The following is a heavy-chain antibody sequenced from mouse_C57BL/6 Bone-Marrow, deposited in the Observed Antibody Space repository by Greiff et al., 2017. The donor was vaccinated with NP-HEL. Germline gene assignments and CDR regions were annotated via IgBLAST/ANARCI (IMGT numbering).Heavy chain of an antibody. J-gene: IGHJ1*03. V-gene: IGHV5-16*01. Sequence: EVKLMESEGGLVQPGSSMKLSCTASGFTFSDYYMAWVRQVPEKGLEWVANINYDGSSTYYLDSLKSRFIISRDNAKNILYLQMSSLKSEDTATYYCARDRSYGYDGWYFDVWGTGTTVTVSS. D-gene: IGHD2-2*01. CDR2: INYDGSST. CDR1: GFTFSDYY. CDR3: ARDRSYGYDGWYFDV.